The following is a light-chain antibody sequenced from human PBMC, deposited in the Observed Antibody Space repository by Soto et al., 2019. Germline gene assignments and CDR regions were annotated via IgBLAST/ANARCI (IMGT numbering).Light chain of an antibody. CDR3: QQSFPTTT. J-gene: IGKJ3*01. CDR2: AAS. V-gene: IGKV1-39*01. Sequence: DIQMTQSPSSLSASVGDRVTITCRASQSISNNLNWYQKKPGTAPKLLIYAASSLQGGVPSRFSGSGSGTHFTLTITSLQPEDFATYYCQQSFPTTTFGPGTKVDIK. CDR1: QSISNN.